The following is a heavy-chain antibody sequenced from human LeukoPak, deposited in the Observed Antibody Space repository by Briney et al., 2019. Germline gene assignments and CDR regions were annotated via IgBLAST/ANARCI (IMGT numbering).Heavy chain of an antibody. Sequence: PGGSRRLSCAVSGFTVSSDYMYWVRQAPGKGLEWVSIIYGGDSISYADSVKGRFTMSIDNSKNTLYLQMNALRAEDTAVYHCATRSLWGQGTLVTVSS. J-gene: IGHJ4*02. CDR2: IYGGDSI. D-gene: IGHD6-19*01. CDR1: GFTVSSDY. CDR3: ATRSL. V-gene: IGHV3-53*01.